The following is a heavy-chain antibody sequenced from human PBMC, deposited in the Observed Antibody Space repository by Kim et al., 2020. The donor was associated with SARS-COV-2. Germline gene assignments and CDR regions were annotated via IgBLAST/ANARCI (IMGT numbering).Heavy chain of an antibody. D-gene: IGHD3-10*01. V-gene: IGHV4-34*01. Sequence: NPYLKSRVTISVDTSKNQLSLRLTSVTAADTAVYYCARISVVRGADGMDVCGQGTTVTVSS. J-gene: IGHJ6*02. CDR3: ARISVVRGADGMDV.